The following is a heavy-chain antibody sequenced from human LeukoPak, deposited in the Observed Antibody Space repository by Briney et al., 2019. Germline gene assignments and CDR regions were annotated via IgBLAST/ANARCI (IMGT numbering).Heavy chain of an antibody. CDR3: ARAPRYSSSWYVLSV. J-gene: IGHJ4*02. D-gene: IGHD6-13*01. CDR2: IYSGGST. V-gene: IGHV3-53*01. Sequence: GGSLRLSCAASGFTVSSNYMSWVRQAPGKGLEWVSVIYSGGSTYYADSVKGRFTISRDNSKNTLYLQMNSLRAEDTAVYYCARAPRYSSSWYVLSVWGQGTLVTVSS. CDR1: GFTVSSNY.